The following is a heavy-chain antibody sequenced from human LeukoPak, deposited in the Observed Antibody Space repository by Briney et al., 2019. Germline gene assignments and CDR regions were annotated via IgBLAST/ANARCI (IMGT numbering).Heavy chain of an antibody. V-gene: IGHV4-61*02. CDR2: IYTSGST. Sequence: PSETLSLTCTVSGGSISSGDYYWSWIRQPPGKGLEWIGRIYTSGSTNYNPSLKSRVTISVDTSKNQFSLKLSSVTAADTAVYYCARFTFGYSSGWNFDYWGQGTLVTVSS. D-gene: IGHD6-19*01. CDR1: GGSISSGDYY. CDR3: ARFTFGYSSGWNFDY. J-gene: IGHJ4*02.